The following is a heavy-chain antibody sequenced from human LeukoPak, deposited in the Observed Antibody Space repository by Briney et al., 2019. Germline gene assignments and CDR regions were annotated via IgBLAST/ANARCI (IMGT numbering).Heavy chain of an antibody. CDR2: TYYSGNT. J-gene: IGHJ5*01. CDR3: ARGGYWFDS. CDR1: GDSITSSY. V-gene: IGHV4-59*01. Sequence: TSSETLSLTCTVSGDSITSSYWSWIRQPPGKGLEWIAYTYYSGNTYYNPSLKGRVTISLDTSKSQFSLKVTPVTAADTAVYFCARGGYWFDSWGQGTLVTVSS.